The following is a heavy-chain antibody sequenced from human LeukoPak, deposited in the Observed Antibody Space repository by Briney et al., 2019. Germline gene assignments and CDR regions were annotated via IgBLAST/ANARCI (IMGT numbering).Heavy chain of an antibody. V-gene: IGHV3-21*04. CDR2: ISSSSSYI. Sequence: GSLRLSCAASGFTFSSYSMNWVRQAPGKGLEWVSSISSSSSYIYYADSVKGRFTISRDISKNAVFLQMNSLRAEDTAVYYCARDSYGDANFDTWGQGTLVTVSS. D-gene: IGHD4-17*01. CDR3: ARDSYGDANFDT. CDR1: GFTFSSYS. J-gene: IGHJ4*02.